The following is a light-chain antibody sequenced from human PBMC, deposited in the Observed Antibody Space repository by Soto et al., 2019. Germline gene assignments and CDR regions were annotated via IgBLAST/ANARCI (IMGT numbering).Light chain of an antibody. CDR1: SSNVGTYNL. Sequence: QSALTQPASVSGSPGQSITISCTGTSSNVGTYNLVSWYQQHPGKAPKLMIYEGSKRPSGVSNRFSGSKSGNTASLTISGLQAEDEAYYYCCSYAGSSQWVFGGGTKLTVL. CDR3: CSYAGSSQWV. CDR2: EGS. V-gene: IGLV2-23*01. J-gene: IGLJ3*02.